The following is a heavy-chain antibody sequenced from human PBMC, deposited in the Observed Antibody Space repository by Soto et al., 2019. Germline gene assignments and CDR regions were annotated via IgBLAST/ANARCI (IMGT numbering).Heavy chain of an antibody. Sequence: EVQLVESGGGLVQPGGSLKLSCAASGFTFSDSAIHWVRQASGKRLEWVGRFRSKAKSYATAYAASVQGRFTISRDDSKNTAYRQMNSLKTEDSAVYYCTRLRDDILTGLDSWGQGALVTVSS. CDR3: TRLRDDILTGLDS. J-gene: IGHJ4*02. CDR2: FRSKAKSYAT. D-gene: IGHD3-9*01. V-gene: IGHV3-73*01. CDR1: GFTFSDSA.